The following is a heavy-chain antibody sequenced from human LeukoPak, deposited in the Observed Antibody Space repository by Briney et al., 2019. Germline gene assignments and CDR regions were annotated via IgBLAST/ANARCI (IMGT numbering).Heavy chain of an antibody. CDR3: ARATTTYYFDS. CDR1: GGSISSYY. J-gene: IGHJ4*02. V-gene: IGHV4-59*01. D-gene: IGHD4-11*01. Sequence: PSETLSLTCTVSGGSISSYYWSLIRQPPGKGLEWIGYISDSGSTNYNSPLESRITISLVTSKNQFSLKLTSLTAADTAVYYCARATTTYYFDSWGQGILVTVSS. CDR2: ISDSGST.